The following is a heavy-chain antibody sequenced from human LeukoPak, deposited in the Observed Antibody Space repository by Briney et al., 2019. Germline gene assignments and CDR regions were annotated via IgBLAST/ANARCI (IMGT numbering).Heavy chain of an antibody. Sequence: PSETLSLTCSLSGGSISSFYLSWIRQPPGKGLEWIGYSSYTADSNYNPSHKSRVTISIDTSKNQFSLRLTSVTAADTAVYYCARAAITMVRGARGLLDYWGQGTLVTVSS. D-gene: IGHD3-10*01. V-gene: IGHV4-59*12. J-gene: IGHJ4*02. CDR1: GGSISSFY. CDR3: ARAAITMVRGARGLLDY. CDR2: SSYTADS.